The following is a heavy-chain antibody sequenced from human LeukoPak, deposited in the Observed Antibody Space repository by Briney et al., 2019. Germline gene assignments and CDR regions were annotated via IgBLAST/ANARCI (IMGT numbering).Heavy chain of an antibody. CDR1: GGSFSGYY. CDR3: ARRPLRGLNWFDP. Sequence: SETLSLTCAVYGGSFSGYYWSWIRQPPGKGLEWIGEINHSGSTNYNPSLKSRVTISVDTSKNQFSLKLSSVTAADTAVYYCARRPLRGLNWFDPWGQGTLVTVSS. V-gene: IGHV4-34*01. D-gene: IGHD2-8*01. J-gene: IGHJ5*02. CDR2: INHSGST.